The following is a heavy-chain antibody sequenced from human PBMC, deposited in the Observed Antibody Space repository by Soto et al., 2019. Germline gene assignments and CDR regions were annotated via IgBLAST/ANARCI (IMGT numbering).Heavy chain of an antibody. Sequence: QVQLVESGGGVVQPGRSLRLSCAASGFTFSSYGMHWVRQAPGKGLEWVAVISYDGSNKYYADSVKGRFTISRDNSKNTLYLQMNSLRAEDTAVYYCAKGIHEGVKHYWGQGTLVTVSS. CDR1: GFTFSSYG. D-gene: IGHD2-21*01. V-gene: IGHV3-30*18. CDR3: AKGIHEGVKHY. J-gene: IGHJ4*02. CDR2: ISYDGSNK.